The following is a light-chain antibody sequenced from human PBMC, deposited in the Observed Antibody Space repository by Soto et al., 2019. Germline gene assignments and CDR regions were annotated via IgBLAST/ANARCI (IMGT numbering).Light chain of an antibody. J-gene: IGLJ1*01. CDR3: CSYVDSSTVYV. CDR2: EGS. Sequence: QSALTQPASVSGSPGQSITISCTGTSSDVGGYNYVSWYQQHPGKAPKLMIYEGSKRPSGVSDRFSVSRSGNTASLTISGLQAEDEADYYCCSYVDSSTVYVFGTGTKLTVL. V-gene: IGLV2-23*01. CDR1: SSDVGGYNY.